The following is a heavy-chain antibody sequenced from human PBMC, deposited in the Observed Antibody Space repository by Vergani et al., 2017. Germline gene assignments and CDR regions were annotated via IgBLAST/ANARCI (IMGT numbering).Heavy chain of an antibody. CDR2: IDPSDSYT. CDR1: GYSFTSYW. CDR3: ARWGSTLEGDCSRTSCYLWS. Sequence: DVQLVQSGAEVKTPGESLRISCKGSGYSFTSYWISWVRQMPGKGLEWMGRIDPSDSYTNYSPSFQGHVTISADKSISTAYLRWSSLTASDTAMYYCARWGSTLEGDCSRTSCYLWSWGQGTLVTVSS. V-gene: IGHV5-10-1*01. D-gene: IGHD2-2*01. J-gene: IGHJ5*02.